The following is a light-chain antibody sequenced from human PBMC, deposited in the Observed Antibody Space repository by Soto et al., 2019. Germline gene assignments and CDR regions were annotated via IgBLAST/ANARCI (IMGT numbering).Light chain of an antibody. J-gene: IGLJ2*01. CDR2: EGS. V-gene: IGLV2-23*01. CDR3: CSYAGSITYVV. Sequence: QSALTQPASVSGSPGQSITITCTGTSSDVGSYDLVSWYQQYPGKAPKLMIYEGSKRPSGISDRFSGSKSGNTASLTISGLQAADEADYYCCSYAGSITYVVFGGGTKLTVL. CDR1: SSDVGSYDL.